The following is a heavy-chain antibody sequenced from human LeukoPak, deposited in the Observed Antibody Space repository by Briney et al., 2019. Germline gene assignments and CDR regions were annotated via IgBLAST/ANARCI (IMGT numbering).Heavy chain of an antibody. Sequence: PSETLSLTCTVSGGSISSYYWSWIRQPPGKGLEWIGYIYYSGSTNYNPSLKSRVTISVDTSKNQFSLKLSSVTAADTAVYYRAETSSSSGGYFQHWGQGTLVTVSS. CDR1: GGSISSYY. CDR3: AETSSSSGGYFQH. V-gene: IGHV4-59*08. CDR2: IYYSGST. J-gene: IGHJ1*01. D-gene: IGHD6-6*01.